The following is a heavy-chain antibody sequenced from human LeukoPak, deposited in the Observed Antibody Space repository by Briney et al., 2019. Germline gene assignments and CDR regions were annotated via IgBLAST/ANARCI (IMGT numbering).Heavy chain of an antibody. Sequence: WASVKVSCKASGYTFTSYGISWVRQAPGQGLEWMGWISAYNGNTNYAQKLQGRVTMTTDTSTSTAYMELRSLRAEDTAVYYCAKDRSSSWYSEYFQHWGQGTLVTVSS. V-gene: IGHV1-18*01. CDR2: ISAYNGNT. D-gene: IGHD6-13*01. J-gene: IGHJ1*01. CDR1: GYTFTSYG. CDR3: AKDRSSSWYSEYFQH.